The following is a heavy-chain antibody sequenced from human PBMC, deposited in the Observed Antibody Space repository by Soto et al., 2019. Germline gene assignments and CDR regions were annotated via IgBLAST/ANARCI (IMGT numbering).Heavy chain of an antibody. J-gene: IGHJ5*02. V-gene: IGHV3-23*01. CDR1: GFTFSTFA. Sequence: PGDSLSLSGASSGFTFSTFAMSGVRQGPGKGLEGVSAGSASGGSTYYADFVKAGLTISSDNSHKTLYLQMNSMSVEDTAVYYTEKGPRVSFDPWGQGTLVTVYS. CDR3: EKGPRVSFDP. CDR2: GSASGGST.